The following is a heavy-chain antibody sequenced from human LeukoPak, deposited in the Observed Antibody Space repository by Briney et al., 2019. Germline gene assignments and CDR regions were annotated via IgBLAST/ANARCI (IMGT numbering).Heavy chain of an antibody. V-gene: IGHV3-48*03. J-gene: IGHJ4*02. CDR2: ISSSGSTI. CDR3: AREDYGDYDYDY. CDR1: GFTFSSYE. D-gene: IGHD4-17*01. Sequence: AGGTLSLSCAASGFTFSSYEMNWVRLHPRDGLGWESYISSSGSTIYYADSVRVRFSIYRDNAKNSLYLQMNSLGAEDTAVYYCAREDYGDYDYDYWGQGTLVTVSS.